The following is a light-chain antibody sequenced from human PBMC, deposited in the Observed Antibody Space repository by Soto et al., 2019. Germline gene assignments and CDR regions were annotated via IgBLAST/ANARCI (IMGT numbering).Light chain of an antibody. Sequence: QSALTQPASVSGSPGQSITISCTGTSSDVGAYNFVSWYQQNPGKAPKLIIYDVIKRPSGVPNRFSGSKSGNTASLTISGLQTEDEADYHCSSYAGSHTYEVFGGGTKLTVL. CDR3: SSYAGSHTYEV. CDR1: SSDVGAYNF. CDR2: DVI. J-gene: IGLJ3*02. V-gene: IGLV2-11*01.